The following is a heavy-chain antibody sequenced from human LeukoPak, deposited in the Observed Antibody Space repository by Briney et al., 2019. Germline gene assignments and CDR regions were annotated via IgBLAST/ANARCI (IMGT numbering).Heavy chain of an antibody. Sequence: ASVKVSCKASGYTFTSYGISWVRQAPGQGLEWMGWISAYNGNTNYAQRLQGRVTMSTDTSTSTGYMELRSLRSDDTAVYYCARGLQETLAWLKALSAFDIWGQGTMVTVSS. CDR3: ARGLQETLAWLKALSAFDI. V-gene: IGHV1-18*01. D-gene: IGHD5-24*01. J-gene: IGHJ3*02. CDR2: ISAYNGNT. CDR1: GYTFTSYG.